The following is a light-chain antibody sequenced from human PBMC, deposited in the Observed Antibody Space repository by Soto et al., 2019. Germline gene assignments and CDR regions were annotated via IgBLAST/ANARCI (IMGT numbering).Light chain of an antibody. CDR2: EGS. CDR1: SSDVGSYNL. Sequence: QSVLTQPASVSGSPGQSITISCTGTSSDVGSYNLVSWYQQHPGKAPKLMIYEGSKRPSGVSNRFSGSKSGNTASLTISGLQAEDEADYYCCSDAGSSTDVFGTGTKLTVL. CDR3: CSDAGSSTDV. V-gene: IGLV2-23*01. J-gene: IGLJ1*01.